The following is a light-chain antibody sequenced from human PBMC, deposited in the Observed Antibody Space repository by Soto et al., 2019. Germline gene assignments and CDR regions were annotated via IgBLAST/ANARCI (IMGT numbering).Light chain of an antibody. CDR2: GAS. CDR1: QSVSSY. V-gene: IGKV3-11*01. CDR3: QQRTNWPLGVT. Sequence: EIVLTQSPATLSLSPGERATLSCRTSQSVSSYLAWYQQKPGQAPRLLIYGASNRATGIPARFSGSESGTDFTLTISSLEPEDFAVYFCQQRTNWPLGVTFGQGTRLEIK. J-gene: IGKJ5*01.